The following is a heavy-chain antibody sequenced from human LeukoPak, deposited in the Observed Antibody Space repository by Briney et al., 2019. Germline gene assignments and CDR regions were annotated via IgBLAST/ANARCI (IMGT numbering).Heavy chain of an antibody. CDR1: GGSLSSGGYY. J-gene: IGHJ4*02. Sequence: PSETLSLTCTVSGGSLSSGGYYWGWIRQPPGKGLEWIGSIYHSGSTYYNPSLKSRVTISVDTSKNQFSLKLSSVTAADTAVYYCAREGIPAVSFDYWGQGTLVTVSS. V-gene: IGHV4-39*07. D-gene: IGHD2-2*01. CDR3: AREGIPAVSFDY. CDR2: IYHSGST.